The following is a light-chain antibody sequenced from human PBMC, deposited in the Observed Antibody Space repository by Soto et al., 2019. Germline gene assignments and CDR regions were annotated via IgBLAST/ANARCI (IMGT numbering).Light chain of an antibody. Sequence: QSALTQPASVSGSPGQSITISCTGTSSDVGTYNLVSWYQQHPGNAPKLMIYEGNKRPSGFSNRFSGSKSGNTASLTISGFQAEDEGDYYCSSYVGSGTYVVFGGGTKLTVL. CDR1: SSDVGTYNL. V-gene: IGLV2-23*01. CDR3: SSYVGSGTYVV. CDR2: EGN. J-gene: IGLJ2*01.